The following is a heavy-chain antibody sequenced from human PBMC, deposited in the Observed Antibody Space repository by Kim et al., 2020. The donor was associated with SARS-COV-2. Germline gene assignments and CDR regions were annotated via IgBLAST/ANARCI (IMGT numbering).Heavy chain of an antibody. CDR3: AGKTLGYDILTGYYNRVCDY. D-gene: IGHD3-9*01. J-gene: IGHJ4*02. CDR1: GGSISSSSYY. CDR2: IYYSGRT. Sequence: SETLSLTCTVSGGSISSSSYYWDWIRQPPGKGLEWIGSIYYSGRTYANSSHKRRVTISDDTSKNQFSLKLSSVTAADTAVYYCAGKTLGYDILTGYYNRVCDYWGQGTLVTVSS. V-gene: IGHV4-39*01.